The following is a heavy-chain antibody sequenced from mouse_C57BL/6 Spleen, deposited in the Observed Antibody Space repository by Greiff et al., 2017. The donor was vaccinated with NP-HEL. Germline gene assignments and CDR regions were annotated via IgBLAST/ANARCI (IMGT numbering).Heavy chain of an antibody. J-gene: IGHJ2*01. CDR1: GYTFTSYW. D-gene: IGHD2-4*01. Sequence: QVQLQQPGAELVKPGASVKMSCKASGYTFTSYWITWVKQRPGQGLEWIGDIYPGSGSTNYNEKFKSKATLTVDTSSSTAYMRLSSLTSEDSEVYYCARKEGYDYDTVDYWGKGTTLTVSS. CDR2: IYPGSGST. CDR3: ARKEGYDYDTVDY. V-gene: IGHV1-55*01.